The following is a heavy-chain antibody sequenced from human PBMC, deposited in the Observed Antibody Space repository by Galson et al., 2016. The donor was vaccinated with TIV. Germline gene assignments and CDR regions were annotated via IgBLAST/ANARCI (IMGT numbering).Heavy chain of an antibody. V-gene: IGHV3-53*01. CDR2: LYSGDTT. D-gene: IGHD1-26*01. Sequence: LRLSCAASGFAVSYKHMIWVRQTPGKGLEWVSLLYSGDTTKYADSVKGRFTISRDNSKNTLYLQMNSLRVEDTAVYYCAREGRGAAYPNNFDCWGQGTLVTVAS. J-gene: IGHJ4*02. CDR1: GFAVSYKH. CDR3: AREGRGAAYPNNFDC.